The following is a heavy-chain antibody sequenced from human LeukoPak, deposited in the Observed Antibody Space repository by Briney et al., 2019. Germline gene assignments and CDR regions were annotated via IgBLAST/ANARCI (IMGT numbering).Heavy chain of an antibody. CDR1: GYTFTGYY. D-gene: IGHD6-13*01. J-gene: IGHJ6*03. Sequence: ASVKVSCKASGYTFTGYYMHWVRQAPGQGLEWMGWINPSGGSTSYAQKFQGRVTMTRDMSTSTVYMELSSLRSEDTAVYYCARGQQLVPFHMDVWGKGTTVTVSS. V-gene: IGHV1-46*01. CDR3: ARGQQLVPFHMDV. CDR2: INPSGGST.